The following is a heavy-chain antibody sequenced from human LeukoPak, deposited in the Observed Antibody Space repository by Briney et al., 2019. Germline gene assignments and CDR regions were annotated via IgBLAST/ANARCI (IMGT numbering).Heavy chain of an antibody. V-gene: IGHV4-61*10. Sequence: SETLSLTCTVSGGSISNGFYYWSWIRQPAGKGLEWIGRIYYSGSTNCNPSLKSRVTISVDTSKNQFSLKLSSVTAADTAVYYCARDHCGSDCDYYYMDVWGKGTTVTVSS. D-gene: IGHD2-21*02. CDR3: ARDHCGSDCDYYYMDV. J-gene: IGHJ6*03. CDR2: IYYSGST. CDR1: GGSISNGFYY.